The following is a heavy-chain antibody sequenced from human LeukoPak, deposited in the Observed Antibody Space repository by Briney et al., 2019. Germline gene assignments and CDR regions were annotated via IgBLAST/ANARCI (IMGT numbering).Heavy chain of an antibody. Sequence: PSETLSLTCTVSGYSISSGYYWGWIRQPPGKGPEWIGSIYHSGSTYYNPSLKIRVTRALDTSKNQFSLKLRSVTAADTAVYYCAREPMIVVTGGDYFDYWGQGTLVTVSS. CDR2: IYHSGST. CDR3: AREPMIVVTGGDYFDY. J-gene: IGHJ4*02. V-gene: IGHV4-38-2*02. D-gene: IGHD3-22*01. CDR1: GYSISSGYY.